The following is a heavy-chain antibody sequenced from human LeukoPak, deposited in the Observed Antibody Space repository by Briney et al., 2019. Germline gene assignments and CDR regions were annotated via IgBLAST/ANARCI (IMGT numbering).Heavy chain of an antibody. Sequence: GESLKISCKASGYSFTTYWIGWVRQMPGKGLEWMGIISPGDSDTKYSPSFQGQVTLSADKSITTAYLQWSSLKASDTAIYYCARLGGFLVVPPAWGSDNWFDPWGQGTLVTVSS. J-gene: IGHJ5*02. V-gene: IGHV5-51*01. D-gene: IGHD3-16*01. CDR1: GYSFTTYW. CDR3: ARLGGFLVVPPAWGSDNWFDP. CDR2: ISPGDSDT.